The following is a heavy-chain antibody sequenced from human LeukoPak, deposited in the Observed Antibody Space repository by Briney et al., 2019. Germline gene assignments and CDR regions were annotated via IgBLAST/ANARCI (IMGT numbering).Heavy chain of an antibody. CDR2: ISAYNGNT. V-gene: IGHV1-18*01. Sequence: ASVKVSCKASGYTFTSYGISWVRQAPGQGLEWMGWISAYNGNTNYAQKFRGRVTMTRDTSISTAYMELSRLRSDDTAVYYCARVVVVAATWGQGTLVTVSS. J-gene: IGHJ4*02. CDR3: ARVVVVAAT. D-gene: IGHD2-15*01. CDR1: GYTFTSYG.